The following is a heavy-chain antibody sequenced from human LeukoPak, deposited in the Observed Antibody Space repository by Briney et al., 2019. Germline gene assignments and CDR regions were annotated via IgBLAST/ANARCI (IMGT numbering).Heavy chain of an antibody. CDR3: ATPAAYYHGGFDY. V-gene: IGHV3-30*02. J-gene: IGHJ4*02. Sequence: PGGSLRLSCAASGFIFSSYGMHWVRQAPGKGPEWVAFIGYDGNNKHYVDSVKGRFTISRDNSKNTLYLQMNSLRDEDTAVYSCATPAAYYHGGFDYWGQGTLVTVSP. CDR1: GFIFSSYG. CDR2: IGYDGNNK. D-gene: IGHD3-9*01.